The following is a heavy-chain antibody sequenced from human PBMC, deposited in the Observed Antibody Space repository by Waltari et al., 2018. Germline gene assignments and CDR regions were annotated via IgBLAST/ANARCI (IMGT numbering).Heavy chain of an antibody. Sequence: QVQLVQSGAEVKKPGASVKVSCKVSGYTLTELSMHWVRQAPGKGLEWMGGFEPEDGETIYAQKFQARVTMTEDTSTDTAYMELSSLRSEDTAVYYCATYSVGKAAPGVIYDYWGQGTLVTVSS. CDR2: FEPEDGET. D-gene: IGHD6-13*01. CDR1: GYTLTELS. J-gene: IGHJ4*02. V-gene: IGHV1-24*01. CDR3: ATYSVGKAAPGVIYDY.